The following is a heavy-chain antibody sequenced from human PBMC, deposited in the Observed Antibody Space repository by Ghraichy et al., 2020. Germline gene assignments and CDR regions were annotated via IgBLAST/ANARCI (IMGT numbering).Heavy chain of an antibody. CDR2: IYYSGST. Sequence: SETLSLTCTVSGGSISSSSYYWGWIRQPPGKGLEWIGSIYYSGSTYYNPSLKSRVTISVDTSKNQFSLKLSSVTAADTAVYYCARSPRSLWFGELLSLNWFDPWGQGTLVTVSS. D-gene: IGHD3-10*01. J-gene: IGHJ5*02. V-gene: IGHV4-39*01. CDR3: ARSPRSLWFGELLSLNWFDP. CDR1: GGSISSSSYY.